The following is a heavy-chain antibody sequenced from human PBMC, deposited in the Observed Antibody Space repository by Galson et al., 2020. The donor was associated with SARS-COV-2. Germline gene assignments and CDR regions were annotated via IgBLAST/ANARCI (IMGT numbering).Heavy chain of an antibody. Sequence: SETLSITCAVSGTSTSSGSYSWNWIRQPPGKGLEWIGYISHSGGTYYNPSLKSRVTISGDRSKNQFSLRLISVTAADPAVYYWARLHYGEYAPEACDIWGPGTRVTVAS. CDR3: ARLHYGEYAPEACDI. CDR2: ISHSGGT. V-gene: IGHV4-30-2*01. D-gene: IGHD4-17*01. CDR1: GTSTSSGSYS. J-gene: IGHJ3*02.